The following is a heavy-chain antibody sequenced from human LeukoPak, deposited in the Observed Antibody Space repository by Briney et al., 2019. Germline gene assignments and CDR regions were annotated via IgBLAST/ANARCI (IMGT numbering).Heavy chain of an antibody. Sequence: GGFLRLSCAASGFSFSSYAMSWVRQAPGKGLEWVSTITASGGSTYYADSVKGRFTISRDNSKNTLYLQINSLRAEDTALYYCAKLVLFSGTTGDLNYWGQGTLVTVSS. V-gene: IGHV3-23*01. CDR2: ITASGGST. J-gene: IGHJ4*02. D-gene: IGHD1-1*01. CDR3: AKLVLFSGTTGDLNY. CDR1: GFSFSSYA.